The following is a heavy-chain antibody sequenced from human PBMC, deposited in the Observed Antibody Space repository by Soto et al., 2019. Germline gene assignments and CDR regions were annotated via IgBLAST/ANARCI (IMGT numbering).Heavy chain of an antibody. J-gene: IGHJ5*02. CDR2: IYWNDDK. CDR3: AHEIALYSSSWYRHNWFDP. D-gene: IGHD6-13*01. V-gene: IGHV2-5*01. CDR1: GFSLSTSGVG. Sequence: ESGPTLVNPTQTLTLTCTFSGFSLSTSGVGVGWIRQPPGKALEWLALIYWNDDKRYSPSLKSRLTITKDTSKNQVVLTMTNMDPVDTATYYCAHEIALYSSSWYRHNWFDPWGQGTLVTVSS.